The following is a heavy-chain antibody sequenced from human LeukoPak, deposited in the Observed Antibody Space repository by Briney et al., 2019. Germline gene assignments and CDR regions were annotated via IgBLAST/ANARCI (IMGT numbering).Heavy chain of an antibody. D-gene: IGHD6-25*01. V-gene: IGHV3-48*03. CDR3: ARDGTPIHSDGWVYMDV. CDR1: GFTFSSFE. J-gene: IGHJ6*03. CDR2: ITSSGSIT. Sequence: GGSLRLSCAASGFTFSSFEMNWVRQAPGKGLEWLSYITSSGSITHYADSVEGRFTISRDNAKNSLYLQMNCLRAEDTAVYYCARDGTPIHSDGWVYMDVWGKGTTVTVSS.